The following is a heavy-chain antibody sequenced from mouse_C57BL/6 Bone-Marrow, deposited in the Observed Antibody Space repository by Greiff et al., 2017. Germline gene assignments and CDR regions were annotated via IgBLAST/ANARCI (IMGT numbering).Heavy chain of an antibody. Sequence: EVQLQQSGPELVKPGASVKISCKASGYTFTDYYMNWVKQSHGKSLEWIGDINPNNGGTSYNQKFKGKATLTVDKSSSTAYMELRSLTSEDSAVYYCARYPITTVVATKDYWGQGTTLTVSS. D-gene: IGHD1-1*01. CDR1: GYTFTDYY. CDR3: ARYPITTVVATKDY. CDR2: INPNNGGT. V-gene: IGHV1-26*01. J-gene: IGHJ2*01.